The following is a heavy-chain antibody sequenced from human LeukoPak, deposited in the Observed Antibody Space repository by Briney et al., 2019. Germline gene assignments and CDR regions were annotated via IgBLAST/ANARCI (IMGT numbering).Heavy chain of an antibody. Sequence: SENLSLTCAVYGGSFSGYYWSWIRQPPGKGLEWIGEINHSGSTNYNPSLKSRVTISVDTSKNQFSLKLSSVTAADTAVYYCARGYRVRGEGMDVWGKGTTVTVSS. CDR3: ARGYRVRGEGMDV. J-gene: IGHJ6*04. CDR1: GGSFSGYY. CDR2: INHSGST. V-gene: IGHV4-34*01. D-gene: IGHD3-10*01.